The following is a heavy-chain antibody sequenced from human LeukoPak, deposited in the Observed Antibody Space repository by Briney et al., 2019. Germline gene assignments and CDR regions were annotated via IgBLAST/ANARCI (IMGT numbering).Heavy chain of an antibody. Sequence: SGTLSLTCTVSLDSTTSNFWSWVRQPPGKGLEWIGEIHRSGGPNYNPSLQSRVTISIDRSRNQIALELSSVTAADTAVYYCAREILGGFNPGAYWGQGTLVTVSS. V-gene: IGHV4-4*02. D-gene: IGHD1-14*01. CDR2: IHRSGGP. CDR1: LDSTTSNF. J-gene: IGHJ4*02. CDR3: AREILGGFNPGAY.